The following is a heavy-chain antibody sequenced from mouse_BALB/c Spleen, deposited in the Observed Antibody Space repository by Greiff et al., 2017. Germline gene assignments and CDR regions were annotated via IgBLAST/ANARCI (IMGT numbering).Heavy chain of an antibody. V-gene: IGHV6-6*02. CDR2: IRLKSNNYAT. Sequence: EVKLVESGGGLVQPGGSMKLSCVASGFTFSNYWMNWVRQSPEKGLEWVAEIRLKSNNYATHYAESVKGRFTISRDDSKSSVYLQMNNLRAEDTGIYYCTVDYDGDFDVWGAGTTVTVSS. CDR3: TVDYDGDFDV. D-gene: IGHD2-4*01. CDR1: GFTFSNYW. J-gene: IGHJ1*01.